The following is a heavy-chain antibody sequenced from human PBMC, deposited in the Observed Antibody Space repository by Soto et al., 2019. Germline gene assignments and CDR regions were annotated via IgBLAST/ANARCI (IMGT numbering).Heavy chain of an antibody. CDR1: GFTFDDYA. V-gene: IGHV3-9*01. CDR3: AKAGYCSGGSCYVPSNYYYYYMDV. CDR2: ISWNSGSI. D-gene: IGHD2-15*01. Sequence: GGSLRLSCAASGFTFDDYAMHWVRQAPGKGLEWVSGISWNSGSIGYVDSVKGRFTISRDNAKNSLYLQMNSLRAEDTALYYCAKAGYCSGGSCYVPSNYYYYYMDVWGKGTTVTVSS. J-gene: IGHJ6*03.